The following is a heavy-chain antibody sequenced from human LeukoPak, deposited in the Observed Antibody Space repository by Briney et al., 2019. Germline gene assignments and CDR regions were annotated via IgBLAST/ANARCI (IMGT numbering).Heavy chain of an antibody. J-gene: IGHJ4*02. CDR1: AFTFSSYW. Sequence: GGSLGLSCAASAFTFSSYWMSWVRQAPGKGLEWVANIKQDGSEKYYVDSVKGRFTISRDNAKNSLYLQMNSLRAEDTAVYYCATRDGSPGYWGQGTLVTVSS. CDR2: IKQDGSEK. CDR3: ATRDGSPGY. D-gene: IGHD5-24*01. V-gene: IGHV3-7*01.